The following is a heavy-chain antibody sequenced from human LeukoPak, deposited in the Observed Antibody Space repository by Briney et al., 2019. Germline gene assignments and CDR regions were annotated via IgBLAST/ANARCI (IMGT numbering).Heavy chain of an antibody. V-gene: IGHV3-7*01. CDR2: IKQDGSEK. Sequence: GGSLRLSCAASGFTFSSYWMSWVRQAPGKGLEWVANIKQDGSEKYYVDSVKGRFTISGDNAKNSLYLQMNSLRAEDTAVYYCARDLHYNWFDPWGQGTLVTVSS. CDR1: GFTFSSYW. J-gene: IGHJ5*02. CDR3: ARDLHYNWFDP.